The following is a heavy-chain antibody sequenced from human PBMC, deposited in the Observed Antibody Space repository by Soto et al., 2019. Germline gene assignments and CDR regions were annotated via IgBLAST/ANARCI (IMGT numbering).Heavy chain of an antibody. CDR2: IWYDGSNK. D-gene: IGHD2-8*01. Sequence: GGSLSLSCSASGFTFSSYGMHWVRQAPGKGLEWVAVIWYDGSNKYYADSVKGRFTISRDNSKNTLYLQMDSLRAEDTAVYYCARDSTYLYGMDVWGQGTTVTVYS. CDR1: GFTFSSYG. CDR3: ARDSTYLYGMDV. V-gene: IGHV3-33*01. J-gene: IGHJ6*02.